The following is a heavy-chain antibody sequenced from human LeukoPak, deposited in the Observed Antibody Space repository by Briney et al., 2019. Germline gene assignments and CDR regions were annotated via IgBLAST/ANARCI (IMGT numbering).Heavy chain of an antibody. CDR1: GFTFSPSW. CDR3: TRDSHGGVDY. CDR2: SNGDVTDT. Sequence: GGPLRLSGAASGFTFSPSWMDWGRQSPGMGLEWGSRSNGDVTDTIYADSVKGRFTISRDNAKNTLYLQMNSLRAEDTAVYYCTRDSHGGVDYWGQGTLVTVSS. D-gene: IGHD3-10*01. J-gene: IGHJ4*02. V-gene: IGHV3-74*01.